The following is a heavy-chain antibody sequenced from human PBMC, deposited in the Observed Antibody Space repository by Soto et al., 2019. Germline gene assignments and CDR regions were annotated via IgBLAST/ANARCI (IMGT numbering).Heavy chain of an antibody. CDR1: GGTFSSYA. CDR3: ARARAVAGSNWFDP. J-gene: IGHJ5*02. Sequence: SVKVSCKASGGTFSSYAISWVRQAPGQGLEWMGGIIPIFGTANYAQKFQGRVTITADKSTSTAYMELSSLRVEDTAVYYCARARAVAGSNWFDPWGQRTLVTTSS. D-gene: IGHD6-19*01. V-gene: IGHV1-69*06. CDR2: IIPIFGTA.